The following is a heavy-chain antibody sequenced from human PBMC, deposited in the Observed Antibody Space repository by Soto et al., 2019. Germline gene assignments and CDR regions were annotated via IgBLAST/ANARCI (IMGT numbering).Heavy chain of an antibody. J-gene: IGHJ5*02. V-gene: IGHV1-69*01. D-gene: IGHD1-1*01. CDR3: ARGGNEVPTANLCWFDP. CDR2: IIPSFGVA. CDR1: GGSFSSLA. Sequence: QVQLVQSGAEVKRPGSSVKVSCKTYGGSFSSLALSWVRQAPGQGLEWLGGIIPSFGVANYAQKFHGKVKISADESTTTGYLEVTSLTFNDTAVYYCARGGNEVPTANLCWFDPWGQGTLVPVSS.